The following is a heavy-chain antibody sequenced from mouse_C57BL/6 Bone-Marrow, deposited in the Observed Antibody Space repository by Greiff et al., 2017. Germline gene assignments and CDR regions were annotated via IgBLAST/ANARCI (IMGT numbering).Heavy chain of an antibody. CDR1: GFTFSSYG. CDR2: ISSGGSYT. J-gene: IGHJ3*01. CDR3: ARALDGYPAWFAY. D-gene: IGHD2-3*01. Sequence: EVHLVESGGDLVKPGGSLKLSCAASGFTFSSYGMSWVRQTPDKRLEWVATISSGGSYTYYPDRVKGRFTISRDNATNTLYLQMSSLKSEDTAMYYCARALDGYPAWFAYWGQGTLVTVSA. V-gene: IGHV5-6*01.